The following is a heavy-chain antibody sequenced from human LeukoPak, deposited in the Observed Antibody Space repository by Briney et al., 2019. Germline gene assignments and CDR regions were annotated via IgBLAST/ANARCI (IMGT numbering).Heavy chain of an antibody. CDR2: INHSGST. D-gene: IGHD1-26*01. CDR3: AISKWENPYYFDY. J-gene: IGHJ4*02. V-gene: IGHV4-34*01. CDR1: GGSFSGNY. Sequence: PSETLSLTCAVYGGSFSGNYWSWIRQPPGKGLEWIGEINHSGSTNYNPSLKSRVTISVDTSKNQFSLKLSSVTAADTAVYYCAISKWENPYYFDYWGQGTLVTVSS.